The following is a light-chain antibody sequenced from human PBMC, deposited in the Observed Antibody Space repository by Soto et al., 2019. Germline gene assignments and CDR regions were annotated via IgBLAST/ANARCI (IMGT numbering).Light chain of an antibody. CDR3: QSYDSSLSVV. CDR2: GNS. Sequence: QSVLTQPPSVSWAPGQRVTISCTGCSSNIGAGYDVHWYQQLPGTAPKLLIYGNSNRPSGVPDRFSGSKSGTSASLAITGLQAEDEADYDCQSYDSSLSVVFGGGTKLTVL. V-gene: IGLV1-40*01. CDR1: SSNIGAGYD. J-gene: IGLJ2*01.